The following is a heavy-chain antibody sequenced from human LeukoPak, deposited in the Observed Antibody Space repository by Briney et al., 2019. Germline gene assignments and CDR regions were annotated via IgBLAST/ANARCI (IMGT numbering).Heavy chain of an antibody. D-gene: IGHD6-13*01. V-gene: IGHV4-30-4*08. CDR2: IYYSGST. Sequence: PSETLSLTCTVSGGSISSGDYYWSWIRQPPGKGLEWIGYIYYSGSTYYNPSLKSRVTISVDTSMNQFSLKLSSVTAADTAVYYCAREGRAAAGLIYWGQGTLVTVSS. CDR1: GGSISSGDYY. J-gene: IGHJ4*02. CDR3: AREGRAAAGLIY.